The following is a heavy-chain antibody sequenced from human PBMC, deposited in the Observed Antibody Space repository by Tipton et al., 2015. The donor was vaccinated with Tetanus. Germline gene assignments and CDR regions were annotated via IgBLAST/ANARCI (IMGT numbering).Heavy chain of an antibody. Sequence: GLVKPSETLSLTCAVSGGSFSGHYWSWIRQPPGEGLEWIGEINPSGGASYNPSLKSRVTISVDTSKNQFSLNLTSVTAADTAIYYCASPIKQWLVPLDLWGHGTLVTVSS. CDR1: GGSFSGHY. CDR3: ASPIKQWLVPLDL. J-gene: IGHJ5*02. V-gene: IGHV4-34*01. D-gene: IGHD6-19*01. CDR2: INPSGGA.